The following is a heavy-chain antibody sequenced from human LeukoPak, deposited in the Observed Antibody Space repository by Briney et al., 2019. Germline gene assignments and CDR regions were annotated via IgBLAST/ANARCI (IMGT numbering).Heavy chain of an antibody. Sequence: RSSETLSLTCTVSGGSINNYYWNWIRQPPGKGLEWIAHIYYTGTTNYSPSLKSRVTISVDTSKNHFSLKLSSVTAADTAVYYCARQGCSGSPLLIWGQGPLVTVSS. J-gene: IGHJ4*02. CDR1: GGSINNYY. CDR2: IYYTGTT. D-gene: IGHD3-10*02. CDR3: ARQGCSGSPLLI. V-gene: IGHV4-59*08.